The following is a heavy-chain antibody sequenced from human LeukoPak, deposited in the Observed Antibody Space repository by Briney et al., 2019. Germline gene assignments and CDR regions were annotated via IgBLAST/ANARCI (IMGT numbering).Heavy chain of an antibody. J-gene: IGHJ4*02. V-gene: IGHV1-2*04. CDR2: INPNSGGT. Sequence: ASVKVSCKASGYTFTGYYMHWVRQAPGQGLEWMGRINPNSGGTNYAQKFQGWVTMTRDTSISTAYMELSRLRSDDTAVYYCARGGSRYYDSSGYPIDYWGQGTLVTVSS. CDR1: GYTFTGYY. CDR3: ARGGSRYYDSSGYPIDY. D-gene: IGHD3-22*01.